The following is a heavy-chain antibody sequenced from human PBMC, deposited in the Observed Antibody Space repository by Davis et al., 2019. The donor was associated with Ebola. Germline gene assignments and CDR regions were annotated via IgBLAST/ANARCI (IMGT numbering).Heavy chain of an antibody. CDR2: INPSGGGT. CDR3: ARDLIPIFSVHKFDP. Sequence: AASVKVSCKASGYTFTSYYMHWVRQAPGQGLEWMGVINPSGGGTTYAPKFQGRVTMTRDTSISTAYMEVRSLRSEDTAVYYCARDLIPIFSVHKFDPWGQGTLVTVSS. CDR1: GYTFTSYY. D-gene: IGHD3-9*01. J-gene: IGHJ5*02. V-gene: IGHV1-46*01.